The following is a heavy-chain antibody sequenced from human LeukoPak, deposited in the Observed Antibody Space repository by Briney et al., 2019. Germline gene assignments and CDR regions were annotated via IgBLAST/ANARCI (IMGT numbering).Heavy chain of an antibody. CDR3: AGIAAQPGDAFDI. CDR2: INPSGGST. D-gene: IGHD6-6*01. J-gene: IGHJ3*02. V-gene: IGHV1-46*01. CDR1: GYTFTSYY. Sequence: ASVKVSCKASGYTFTSYYMHWVRQAPGQGLEWMGIINPSGGSTSYAQKFQGRVTMTRDTSTSTVYMELSSLRSEDTAVYYCAGIAAQPGDAFDIWGQGTMVTVSS.